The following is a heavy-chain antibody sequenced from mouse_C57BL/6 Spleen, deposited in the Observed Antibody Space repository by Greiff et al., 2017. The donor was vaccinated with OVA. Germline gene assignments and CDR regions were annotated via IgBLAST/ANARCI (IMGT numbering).Heavy chain of an antibody. CDR1: GFTFSSYG. V-gene: IGHV5-6*01. Sequence: EVHLVESGGDLVKPGGSLKLSCAASGFTFSSYGMSWVRQTPDKRLEWVATISSGGSYTYYPDSVKGRFTISRDNAKNTLYLQMSSLKSEDTAMYYCAREGAYGYDGPYAMDYWGQGTSVTVSS. CDR3: AREGAYGYDGPYAMDY. D-gene: IGHD2-2*01. CDR2: ISSGGSYT. J-gene: IGHJ4*01.